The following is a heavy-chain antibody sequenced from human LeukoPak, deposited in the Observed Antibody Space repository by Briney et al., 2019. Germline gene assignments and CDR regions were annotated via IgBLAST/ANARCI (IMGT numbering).Heavy chain of an antibody. Sequence: SETLSLTCAVYGGSFSGYYWSWIRQPPGKGLEWIGEINHSGSTNYNPSLKSRVTISVDTSKNQFSLKLSSVTAADTAVYYCARHGSSFDYYYYYMDVWGKGTTVTVSS. CDR3: ARHGSSFDYYYYYMDV. D-gene: IGHD6-13*01. V-gene: IGHV4-34*01. J-gene: IGHJ6*03. CDR2: INHSGST. CDR1: GGSFSGYY.